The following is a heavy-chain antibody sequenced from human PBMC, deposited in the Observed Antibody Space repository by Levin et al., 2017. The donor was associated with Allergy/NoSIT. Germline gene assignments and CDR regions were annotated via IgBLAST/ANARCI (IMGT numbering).Heavy chain of an antibody. D-gene: IGHD3-9*01. CDR2: INHSGST. CDR3: ARGARKGVLTGYYSWARGFDP. V-gene: IGHV4-34*01. J-gene: IGHJ5*02. CDR1: GGSFSGYY. Sequence: SETLSLTCAVYGGSFSGYYWSWIRQPPGKGLEWIGEINHSGSTNYNPSLKSRVTISVDTSKNQFSLKLSSVTAADTAVYYCARGARKGVLTGYYSWARGFDPWGQGTLVTVSS.